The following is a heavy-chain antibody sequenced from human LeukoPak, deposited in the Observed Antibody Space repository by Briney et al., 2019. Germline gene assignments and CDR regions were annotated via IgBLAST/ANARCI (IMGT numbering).Heavy chain of an antibody. D-gene: IGHD3-22*01. CDR1: GFTFSSCG. V-gene: IGHV3-21*01. Sequence: PGGSLRLSCAASGFTFSSCGFNWVRQAPGKGLEWASSITFGSDFIYYADSVRGRFAISRDNAKNSLFLQMNSLRADDTAVYYCARDSGMIGYDSSPFDYWGQGTLVTVSS. CDR2: ITFGSDFI. J-gene: IGHJ4*02. CDR3: ARDSGMIGYDSSPFDY.